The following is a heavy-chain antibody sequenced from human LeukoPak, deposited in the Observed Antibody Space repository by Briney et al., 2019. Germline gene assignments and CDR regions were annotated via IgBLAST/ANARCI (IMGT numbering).Heavy chain of an antibody. Sequence: ASVKVSCKASGYTSTSYDINWVRQATGQGLEWMGWMNPNSGNTGYVQKFQGRVTMTRNTSISTAYMELSSLRSEDTAVYYCARGRSLYCSGGSCYGYDNWFDPWGQGTLVTVSS. CDR1: GYTSTSYD. V-gene: IGHV1-8*01. J-gene: IGHJ5*02. CDR2: MNPNSGNT. D-gene: IGHD2-15*01. CDR3: ARGRSLYCSGGSCYGYDNWFDP.